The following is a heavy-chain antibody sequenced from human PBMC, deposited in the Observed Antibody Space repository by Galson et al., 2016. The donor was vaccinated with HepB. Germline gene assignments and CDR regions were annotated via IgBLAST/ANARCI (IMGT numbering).Heavy chain of an antibody. Sequence: SLRLSCAASGFTLSHFGLHWVRQAPGKGLEWVATIWYDGSKKYYADSVKGRFTISRDNSKNTLYLQMNSLRAEDTGVYYCARERIAVAGPHYYFYAMDVWGQGTTVTVSS. CDR3: ARERIAVAGPHYYFYAMDV. J-gene: IGHJ6*02. V-gene: IGHV3-33*01. D-gene: IGHD6-19*01. CDR2: IWYDGSKK. CDR1: GFTLSHFG.